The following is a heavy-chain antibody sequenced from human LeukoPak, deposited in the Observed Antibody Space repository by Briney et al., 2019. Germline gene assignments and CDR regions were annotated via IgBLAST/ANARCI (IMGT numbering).Heavy chain of an antibody. CDR2: ITPNSGGT. CDR1: VYTLTGQY. D-gene: IGHD3-10*01. CDR3: ASGSGTYSPDY. J-gene: IGHJ4*02. Sequence: ASVKVSCKTSVYTLTGQYLHWVRPAPGQGLEWMGWITPNSGGTNSAQKFQGRVTMTRDTSISTAYMELSRLRSDDTAVYYCASGSGTYSPDYWGQGTLITVSS. V-gene: IGHV1-2*02.